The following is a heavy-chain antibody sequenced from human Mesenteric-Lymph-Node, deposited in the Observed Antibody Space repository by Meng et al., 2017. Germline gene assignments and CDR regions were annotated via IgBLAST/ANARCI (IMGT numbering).Heavy chain of an antibody. D-gene: IGHD3-22*01. CDR3: ARVDSSGYFLDY. CDR2: IYYSGST. V-gene: IGHV4-31*03. Sequence: QVQLQESGPGLVKPSQALSRHCTVSGGSISSGGHSWSWIRQHPGKGLEWIAYIYYSGSTYYNPSLKSRVILSVDTSKNQFSLKLSSVTAADTAVYYCARVDSSGYFLDYWGQGTLVTVSS. CDR1: GGSISSGGHS. J-gene: IGHJ4*01.